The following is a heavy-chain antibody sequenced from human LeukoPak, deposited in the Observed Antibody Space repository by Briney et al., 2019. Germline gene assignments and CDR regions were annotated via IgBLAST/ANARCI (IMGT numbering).Heavy chain of an antibody. Sequence: PGGSLRLSCAASGFTFTNYAMSWVCQAPGKGLEWVSVISDSGGTTYYADSVKGRFTISRDNSKNTLYLQMNSLRAEDTAVYYCARGGYPGIAVTGRTFDYWGQGTLVTVSS. V-gene: IGHV3-23*01. J-gene: IGHJ4*02. CDR1: GFTFTNYA. D-gene: IGHD6-13*01. CDR2: ISDSGGTT. CDR3: ARGGYPGIAVTGRTFDY.